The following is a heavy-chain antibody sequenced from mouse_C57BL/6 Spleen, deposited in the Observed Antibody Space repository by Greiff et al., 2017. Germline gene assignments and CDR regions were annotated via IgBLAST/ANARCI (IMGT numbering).Heavy chain of an antibody. V-gene: IGHV1-80*01. CDR3: ARRIYYGNHGYAMDY. CDR1: GYAFRSYW. Sequence: VQLQQSGAELVKPGASVKISCKASGYAFRSYWMNWVKQRPGQGLEWIGQIYPGDGDTNYNGKFKGKATLTADKSSSTAYMQLSSLTSEDSAVYFCARRIYYGNHGYAMDYWGQGTSVTVSS. CDR2: IYPGDGDT. J-gene: IGHJ4*01. D-gene: IGHD2-1*01.